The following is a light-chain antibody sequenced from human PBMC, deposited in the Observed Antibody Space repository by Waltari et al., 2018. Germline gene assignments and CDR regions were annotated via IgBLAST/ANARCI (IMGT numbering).Light chain of an antibody. V-gene: IGLV3-1*01. Sequence: SYELTQPPSVSVSPGQTASITCSGDKLEDKYACWYQQKPGQSPVLVIYQDTKRPSGIPARVSGSNSGNTATLTISGTQAMDEADYYCQAWDSSTSLYVFGTGTKVTVL. CDR3: QAWDSSTSLYV. J-gene: IGLJ1*01. CDR1: KLEDKY. CDR2: QDT.